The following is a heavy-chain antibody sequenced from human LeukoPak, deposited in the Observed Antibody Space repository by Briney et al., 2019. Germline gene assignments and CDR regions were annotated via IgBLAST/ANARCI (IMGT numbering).Heavy chain of an antibody. CDR2: IYGGCSP. Sequence: GGSLRLSCAASGFTISSNYMNWVRQAPGKGLEWVSAIYGGCSPYYADSVKGRFSISRDNSKNTLYLQMNSPRAEDTAVYYCARDLNTARFDYWGQRTLVTVSS. CDR3: ARDLNTARFDY. V-gene: IGHV3-66*01. J-gene: IGHJ4*02. CDR1: GFTISSNY. D-gene: IGHD5-18*01.